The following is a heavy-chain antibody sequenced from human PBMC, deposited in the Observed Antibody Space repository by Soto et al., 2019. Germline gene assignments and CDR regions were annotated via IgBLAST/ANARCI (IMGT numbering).Heavy chain of an antibody. CDR2: IVVANGNT. CDR1: GLTFPSSA. Sequence: SVKVSCKASGLTFPSSAMHWVRQARGQRLEWIGWIVVANGNTNYAQKFQERVTITRDMSTSTAYMELSSLRFEDTAVYYCAAKPDFWSGLYYMDVWGKGTTVTVSS. V-gene: IGHV1-58*02. D-gene: IGHD3-3*01. J-gene: IGHJ6*03. CDR3: AAKPDFWSGLYYMDV.